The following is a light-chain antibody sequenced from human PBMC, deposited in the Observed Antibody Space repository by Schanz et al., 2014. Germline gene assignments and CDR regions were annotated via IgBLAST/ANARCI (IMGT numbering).Light chain of an antibody. V-gene: IGLV2-14*02. CDR3: SSYTSSTTLV. CDR1: SSDVGTYSF. CDR2: EDT. J-gene: IGLJ3*02. Sequence: QSALTQPASVSGSPGQSITISCTGTSSDVGTYSFISWYQHHPGKAPKLMIYEDTKRPSGVSSRFSGSKSGNTASLTISRLQAEDEADYYCSSYTSSTTLVFGGGTKLTVL.